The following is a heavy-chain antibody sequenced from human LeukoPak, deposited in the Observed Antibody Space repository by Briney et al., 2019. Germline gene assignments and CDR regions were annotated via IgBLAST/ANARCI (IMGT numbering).Heavy chain of an antibody. CDR2: INHSGST. V-gene: IGHV4-34*01. J-gene: IGHJ3*02. CDR1: GGSFSGYY. CDR3: ARARLLWFGELSGAFDI. Sequence: SETLSLTCAVYGGSFSGYYWSWIRQPPGKGLEWIGEINHSGSTNYNPSLKSRVTISVDTSKNQFSLKLSSVTAADTAVYYCARARLLWFGELSGAFDIWGQGTMITVSS. D-gene: IGHD3-10*01.